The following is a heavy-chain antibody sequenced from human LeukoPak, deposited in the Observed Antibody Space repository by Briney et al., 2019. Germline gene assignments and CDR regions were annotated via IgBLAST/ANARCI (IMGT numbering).Heavy chain of an antibody. Sequence: PGGSLRLSCAASGLTFSSNWMHWVRQAPGKGLVWVSRINEDGSTTNYADSVKGRSTIFRDNAKNTLYLQMNRLRAEDTAVYYCVRDLGGRSGHWGQGTLVTVSS. D-gene: IGHD1-26*01. V-gene: IGHV3-74*01. J-gene: IGHJ4*02. CDR1: GLTFSSNW. CDR3: VRDLGGRSGH. CDR2: INEDGSTT.